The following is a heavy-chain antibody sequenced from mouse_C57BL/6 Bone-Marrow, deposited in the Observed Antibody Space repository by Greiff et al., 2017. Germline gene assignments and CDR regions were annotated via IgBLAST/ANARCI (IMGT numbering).Heavy chain of an antibody. V-gene: IGHV1-18*01. CDR2: INPNNGGT. D-gene: IGHD2-2*01. CDR3: AREGLRRYWYFDV. CDR1: GYTFTDYN. Sequence: EVKLQESGPELVKPGASVKIPCKASGYTFTDYNMDWVKQSHGKSLEWIGDINPNNGGTIYNQKFKGKATLTVDKSSSTAYMELRSLTSEDTAVYYCAREGLRRYWYFDVWGTGTTVTVSS. J-gene: IGHJ1*03.